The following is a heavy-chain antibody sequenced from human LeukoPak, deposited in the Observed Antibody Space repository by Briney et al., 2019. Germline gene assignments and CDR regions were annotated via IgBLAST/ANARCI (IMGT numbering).Heavy chain of an antibody. J-gene: IGHJ4*02. CDR2: ISSSGTTM. CDR1: GFTFSTYG. CDR3: ARGFGYGFDY. D-gene: IGHD5-18*01. V-gene: IGHV3-48*03. Sequence: GGSLRLSCAASGFTFSTYGMSWVRQAPGKGLEWVSYISSSGTTMYYADSMKGRFTISRNNAKNSLYLQVNSLRAEDTAVYYCARGFGYGFDYWGQGTLVTVSS.